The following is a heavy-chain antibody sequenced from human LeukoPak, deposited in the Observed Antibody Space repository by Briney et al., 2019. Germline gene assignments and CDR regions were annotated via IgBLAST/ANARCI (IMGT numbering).Heavy chain of an antibody. J-gene: IGHJ4*02. D-gene: IGHD3-10*01. V-gene: IGHV3-48*03. Sequence: PGGSLRLSCVASGFTFSTYEMNWVRQAPGKGLEWVSYISRSGDIVYYVDFVKGRFTISRDSAKNSLYVQMNSLRAEDTAVYYCAGDIGYYFGSGDSRIFDYWGQGTLVTVSS. CDR1: GFTFSTYE. CDR3: AGDIGYYFGSGDSRIFDY. CDR2: ISRSGDIV.